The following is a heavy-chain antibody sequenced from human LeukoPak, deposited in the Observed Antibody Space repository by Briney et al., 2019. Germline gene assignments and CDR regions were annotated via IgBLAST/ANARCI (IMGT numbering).Heavy chain of an antibody. Sequence: GGSLRLSCAASGFTFSTYAMQWVRQAPGKGLEWVAVISYDGSSKYYADSVKGRFTISRDNSKNTLYLQMNSLRAEDTAVYYCAKDRVAGRDDYWGQGTLVTVSS. J-gene: IGHJ4*02. D-gene: IGHD6-19*01. CDR2: ISYDGSSK. CDR3: AKDRVAGRDDY. CDR1: GFTFSTYA. V-gene: IGHV3-30*04.